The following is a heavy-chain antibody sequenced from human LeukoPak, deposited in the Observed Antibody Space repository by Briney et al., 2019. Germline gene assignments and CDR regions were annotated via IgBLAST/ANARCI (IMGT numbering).Heavy chain of an antibody. J-gene: IGHJ4*02. CDR2: IYDSGST. D-gene: IGHD4-23*01. V-gene: IGHV4-39*01. Sequence: PSETLSLTCTVSGGSIRSSYYYWGWIRQPPGKGLEWIGSIYDSGSTYYNPSLKSRVTISVDTSKNQFSLQLNSVTPEDTAVYYCAMDSGGNSGLGYWGQGTLVTVSS. CDR3: AMDSGGNSGLGY. CDR1: GGSIRSSYYY.